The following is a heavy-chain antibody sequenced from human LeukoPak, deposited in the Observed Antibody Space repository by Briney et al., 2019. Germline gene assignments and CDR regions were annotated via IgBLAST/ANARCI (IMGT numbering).Heavy chain of an antibody. CDR2: ISAYNGNT. CDR1: GYTFTSYG. J-gene: IGHJ4*02. D-gene: IGHD6-19*01. CDR3: ASGLSVAGLDY. V-gene: IGHV1-18*01. Sequence: GASVKVSCKASGYTFTSYGISWVRQAPGQGLEWMGWISAYNGNTNYAQKFQGRVTITRDTSASTAYVELSSLRSEDTAVYYCASGLSVAGLDYWGQGTLVTVSS.